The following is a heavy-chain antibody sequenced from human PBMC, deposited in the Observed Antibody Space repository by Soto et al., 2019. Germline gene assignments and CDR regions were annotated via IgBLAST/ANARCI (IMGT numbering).Heavy chain of an antibody. V-gene: IGHV4-4*07. CDR2: VYSTARN. D-gene: IGHD2-8*01. CDR3: ARDDLYQWSFDY. J-gene: IGHJ4*02. Sequence: QVQLQESGPGLLKPSETLFLTCTVSGVSLNPYYWSWIRQPAGRGLEWIGRVYSTARNNYNPSLKRRVTMSADTSKNQLCLKLTSVTAADTAVYYCARDDLYQWSFDYWGQGILVTVSS. CDR1: GVSLNPYY.